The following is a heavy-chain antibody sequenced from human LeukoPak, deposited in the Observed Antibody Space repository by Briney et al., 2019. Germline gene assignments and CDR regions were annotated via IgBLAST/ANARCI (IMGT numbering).Heavy chain of an antibody. J-gene: IGHJ4*02. D-gene: IGHD6-19*01. CDR3: ARESETSGWYDY. CDR1: GFIFNNYA. V-gene: IGHV3-43*02. Sequence: GGSLRLSCAAPGFIFNNYAIHWVRQAPGKGLEWVSLISGDGGSTFYADSVRGRFTISRDNTRKSLSLQMSSLRSEDTALYYCARESETSGWYDYWGQGTLVTVSS. CDR2: ISGDGGST.